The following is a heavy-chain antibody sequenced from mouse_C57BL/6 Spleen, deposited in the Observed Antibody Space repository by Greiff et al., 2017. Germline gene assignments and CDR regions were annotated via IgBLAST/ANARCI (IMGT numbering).Heavy chain of an antibody. CDR2: FHPYNDDT. J-gene: IGHJ2*01. CDR3: ARGEDYDAPHFDY. Sequence: VKLVESGAELVKPGASVKMSCKASGYTFTTYPIEWMKQNHGKSLEWIGNFHPYNDDTKYNEKFKGKATLTVEKSSSTVYLELSRLTSDDSAVYYCARGEDYDAPHFDYWGQGTTLTVSS. CDR1: GYTFTTYP. V-gene: IGHV1-47*01. D-gene: IGHD2-4*01.